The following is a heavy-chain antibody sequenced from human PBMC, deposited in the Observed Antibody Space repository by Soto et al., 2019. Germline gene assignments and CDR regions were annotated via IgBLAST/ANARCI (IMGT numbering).Heavy chain of an antibody. CDR3: ARSMWLDDWAFDY. J-gene: IGHJ4*02. Sequence: SETLSLTCAVYGGSFSGYYWTWIRQPPGTGLEWIGEINHSGSTYYNPSLKSRVTISVDTSKNQFSLKLSSVTAADTAVYYCARSMWLDDWAFDYWGQGTLVTVSS. CDR1: GGSFSGYY. CDR2: INHSGST. D-gene: IGHD6-19*01. V-gene: IGHV4-34*01.